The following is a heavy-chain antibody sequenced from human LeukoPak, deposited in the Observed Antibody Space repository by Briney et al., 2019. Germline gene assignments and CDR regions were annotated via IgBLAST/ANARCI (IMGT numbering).Heavy chain of an antibody. V-gene: IGHV5-10-1*01. Sequence: GESLKISCKGSGYSFTSYWISWVRQMPGKGLEWMGRIDPSDSYTNYSPSFQGHVTISADKSISTAYLQWSSLKASDTAMYCCARRPAATDYYYYGMDVWGQGTTVTVSS. CDR3: ARRPAATDYYYYGMDV. D-gene: IGHD2-2*01. CDR1: GYSFTSYW. CDR2: IDPSDSYT. J-gene: IGHJ6*02.